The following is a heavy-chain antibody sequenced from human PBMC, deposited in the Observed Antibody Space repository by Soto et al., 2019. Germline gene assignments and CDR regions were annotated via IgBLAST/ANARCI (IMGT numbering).Heavy chain of an antibody. CDR3: ACNTWCGDPVPPVDC. J-gene: IGHJ4*02. V-gene: IGHV3-23*01. CDR1: GFTFSTYA. CDR2: VSGSRGST. D-gene: IGHD3-10*01. Sequence: EVQLLESGGGLVQPGGSLRVSCAASGFTFSTYAMSWVRQPPGKGVEWVSGVSGSRGSTHHADSVKGRFTVSRDNSKNTLYLQMNSLRAEATAVYYCACNTWCGDPVPPVDCWGQGTVVTVSS.